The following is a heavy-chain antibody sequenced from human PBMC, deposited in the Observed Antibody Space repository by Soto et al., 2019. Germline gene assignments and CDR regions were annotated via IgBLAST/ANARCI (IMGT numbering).Heavy chain of an antibody. D-gene: IGHD3-22*01. CDR2: INPSGGST. J-gene: IGHJ3*02. Sequence: ASVEVSCKXSGYTFTSYYMHWVRQAPGQGLEWMGIINPSGGSTSYAQKFQGRVTMTRDTSTSAVYMELSSLRSEDTAVYYCARAVYYYDSSGSYDAFDIWGQGTMVTVSS. V-gene: IGHV1-46*01. CDR3: ARAVYYYDSSGSYDAFDI. CDR1: GYTFTSYY.